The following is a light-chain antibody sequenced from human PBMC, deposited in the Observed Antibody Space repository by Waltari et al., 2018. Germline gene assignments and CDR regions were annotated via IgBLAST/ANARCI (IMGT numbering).Light chain of an antibody. V-gene: IGLV6-57*03. CDR2: EDN. CDR3: QSYDSSNRV. J-gene: IGLJ3*02. CDR1: SGSIASNY. Sequence: NFMLTQPHSVSESPGKTVTISCTRSSGSIASNYVQWYPQRPGSAPTTVIYEDNPRPSGVPDRFSGSIDSSSNSASLTISGLKTEDEADYYCQSYDSSNRVFGGGTKLTVL.